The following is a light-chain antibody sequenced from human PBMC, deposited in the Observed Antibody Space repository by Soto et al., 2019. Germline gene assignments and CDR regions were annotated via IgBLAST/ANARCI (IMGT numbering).Light chain of an antibody. Sequence: QSALTQPPSVSRSPGQSVTISCTGTSSDVGSYNRVSWYQQPPGTAPKLIIYEGSTRPSGVPDRFSGSKSGNTASLTISGLQAEDEADYYCNSYTVSGTYVFGTGTKLTV. J-gene: IGLJ1*01. CDR1: SSDVGSYNR. V-gene: IGLV2-18*02. CDR2: EGS. CDR3: NSYTVSGTYV.